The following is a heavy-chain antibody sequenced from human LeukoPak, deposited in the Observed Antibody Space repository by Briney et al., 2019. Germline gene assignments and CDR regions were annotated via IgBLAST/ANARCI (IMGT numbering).Heavy chain of an antibody. J-gene: IGHJ4*02. CDR2: ISAYNGNT. CDR3: ARAATTYYDFWSGYYRFDY. D-gene: IGHD3-3*01. CDR1: GYTFTSYG. V-gene: IGHV1-18*01. Sequence: ASVKVSCKASGYTFTSYGISWVRQAPGQGLEWMGWISAYNGNTNYAQKLQGRVTMTTDTSTSTAYMELRSLRSDDTAVYYCARAATTYYDFWSGYYRFDYWGQGTLVTVSS.